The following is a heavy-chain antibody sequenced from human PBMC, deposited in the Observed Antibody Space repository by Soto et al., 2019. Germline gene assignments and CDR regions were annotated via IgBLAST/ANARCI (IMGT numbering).Heavy chain of an antibody. D-gene: IGHD3-10*01. J-gene: IGHJ4*02. Sequence: QVQLVESGGGVVQPGRSLRLSCAASRFTFSSYAMHWVRQAPGKGLEWVAVISYDGSNKYYTDSVKGRFTISRDNSKNTLYLQMNSLRVEDTAVYYCARDTVRGDGLAFAFDYWGQGTLVTVST. CDR1: RFTFSSYA. CDR2: ISYDGSNK. V-gene: IGHV3-30-3*01. CDR3: ARDTVRGDGLAFAFDY.